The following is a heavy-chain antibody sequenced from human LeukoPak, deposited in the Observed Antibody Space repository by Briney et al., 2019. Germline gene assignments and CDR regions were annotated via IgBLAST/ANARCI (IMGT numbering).Heavy chain of an antibody. J-gene: IGHJ4*02. CDR3: AREGGYSYGTAFDY. CDR2: IIPIFGTA. D-gene: IGHD5-18*01. Sequence: SVKVSCKASGGTFSSYAISWVRQAPGQGLEWMGEIIPIFGTANYAQKFQGRVTITTDESTSTAYMELSSLRSEDTAVYYCAREGGYSYGTAFDYWGQGTLVTVSS. CDR1: GGTFSSYA. V-gene: IGHV1-69*05.